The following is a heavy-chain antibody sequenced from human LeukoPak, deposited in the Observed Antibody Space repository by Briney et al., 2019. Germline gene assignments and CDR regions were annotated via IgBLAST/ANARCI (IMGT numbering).Heavy chain of an antibody. CDR3: AREIPDHCDFNY. J-gene: IGHJ4*02. CDR1: GYTFTSYY. V-gene: IGHV1-46*01. D-gene: IGHD2-21*02. CDR2: INPSDGNT. Sequence: ASVKVSCKASGYTFTSYYMHWVRQAPGQGLEWMGIINPSDGNTGCAQRFQGRVTMARDTSTSAVYMELNSLTSDDTAIYYCAREIPDHCDFNYWGQGTLVTVSS.